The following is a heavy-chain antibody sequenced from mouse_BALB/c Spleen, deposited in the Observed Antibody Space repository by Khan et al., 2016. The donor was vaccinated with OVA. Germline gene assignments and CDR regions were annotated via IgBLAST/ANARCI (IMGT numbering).Heavy chain of an antibody. J-gene: IGHJ3*01. D-gene: IGHD1-1*01. V-gene: IGHV1-9*01. CDR1: GYTFSSYW. Sequence: QVQLQQSGAELMKPGASVKISCKATGYTFSSYWIEWVKQRPGHGLEWIGEILPGSGRNNYNEKFKGKATFTADTSSNTAYMQLSNLTSDESAVYYCARGNYYGSSSWFGYWGQGTMVTVSA. CDR2: ILPGSGRN. CDR3: ARGNYYGSSSWFGY.